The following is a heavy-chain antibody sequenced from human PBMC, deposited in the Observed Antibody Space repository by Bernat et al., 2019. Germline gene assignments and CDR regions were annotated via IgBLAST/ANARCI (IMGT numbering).Heavy chain of an antibody. J-gene: IGHJ6*02. CDR3: ARVDILTGYYHYYYYGMDV. CDR1: GFTFSSYW. Sequence: VQLVESGGGVVQPGGSLRLSCAASGFTFSSYWMSWVRQAPGKGLEWVANIKQDGSEKYYVDSVKGRFTISRDNAKNSLYLRMNSLRAEDTAVYYCARVDILTGYYHYYYYGMDVWGQGTTVTVSS. CDR2: IKQDGSEK. V-gene: IGHV3-7*01. D-gene: IGHD3-9*01.